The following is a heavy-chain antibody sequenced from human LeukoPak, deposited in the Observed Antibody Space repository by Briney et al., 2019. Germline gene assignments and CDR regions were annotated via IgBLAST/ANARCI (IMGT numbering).Heavy chain of an antibody. CDR2: INPNSGGT. Sequence: GASVKVSCKASGYTFTGYYMHWVRQAPGQGLEWMGWINPNSGGTNYAQKFQGRVTMTRNTSISTAYMELSSLRSEDTAVYYCARSPPGGIATRRGFNPWGQGTLVTVSS. D-gene: IGHD6-6*01. V-gene: IGHV1-2*02. J-gene: IGHJ5*02. CDR1: GYTFTGYY. CDR3: ARSPPGGIATRRGFNP.